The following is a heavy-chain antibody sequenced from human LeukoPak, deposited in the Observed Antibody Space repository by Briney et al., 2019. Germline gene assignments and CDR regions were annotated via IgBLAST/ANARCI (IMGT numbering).Heavy chain of an antibody. CDR2: INHSGST. CDR1: GGSLSGYY. Sequence: SETLSLTCAVYGGSLSGYYWSWIRQPPGKGLEWIGEINHSGSTNYNPSLKSRVTISVDTSKNQFSLKLSSVTAADTAVYYCAISRGYSYGYAFGYWGQGTLVTVSS. CDR3: AISRGYSYGYAFGY. D-gene: IGHD5-18*01. V-gene: IGHV4-34*01. J-gene: IGHJ4*02.